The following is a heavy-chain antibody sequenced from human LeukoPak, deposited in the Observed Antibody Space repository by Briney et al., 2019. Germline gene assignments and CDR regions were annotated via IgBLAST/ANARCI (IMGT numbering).Heavy chain of an antibody. CDR2: IHTSGST. Sequence: PSETLSLTCSVSGASISGYYWNWIRQPAGKGLEWIGRIHTSGSTNYNPSLKSRLTVSVDTSKNQFSLKLSPVTAADTAVYYCARDGGSGWYRYWGQGTLVTVSS. J-gene: IGHJ4*02. V-gene: IGHV4-4*07. CDR1: GASISGYY. D-gene: IGHD6-19*01. CDR3: ARDGGSGWYRY.